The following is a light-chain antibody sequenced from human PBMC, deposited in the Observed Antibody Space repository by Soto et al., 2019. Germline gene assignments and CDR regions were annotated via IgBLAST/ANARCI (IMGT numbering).Light chain of an antibody. CDR3: QTWVTGIQV. Sequence: QPVLTQSHSASASLGASVTLTCTLSSGHSSYAIAWHQQQPEKGPRYLLKLNSDGSHNKGDGIPDRFSGSSSGAERYLTISNLQSEDEADYYCQTWVTGIQVFGGGTKVTVL. J-gene: IGLJ3*02. V-gene: IGLV4-69*01. CDR1: SGHSSYA. CDR2: LNSDGSH.